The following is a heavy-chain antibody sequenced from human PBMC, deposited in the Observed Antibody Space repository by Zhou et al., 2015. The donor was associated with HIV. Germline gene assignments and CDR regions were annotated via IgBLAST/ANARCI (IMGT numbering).Heavy chain of an antibody. CDR1: GGTFSSYA. V-gene: IGHV1-69*01. D-gene: IGHD6-13*01. Sequence: QVQLVQSGAEVKKPGSSVKVSCKASGGTFSSYAISWVRQAPGQGLEWMGGIIPIFGTANYAQKFQGRVTITADESTSTAYMELSSLRSEDTAVYYCASGTLYSSSWAASWYFDLWGRGTLVTVSS. J-gene: IGHJ2*01. CDR3: ASGTLYSSSWAASWYFDL. CDR2: IIPIFGTA.